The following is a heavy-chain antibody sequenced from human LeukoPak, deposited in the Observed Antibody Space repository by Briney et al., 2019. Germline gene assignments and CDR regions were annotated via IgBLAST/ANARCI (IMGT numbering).Heavy chain of an antibody. V-gene: IGHV5-51*01. CDR3: ARLALTMVRGSGSDI. Sequence: HGESLKISCKGSGYSFTSYWIGWVRQMPGKGLEWMGIIYPGDSDTRYSPSFQGQVTISADKSISTAYLQWSSLKASDTAMYYCARLALTMVRGSGSDIWGQGTMVTVSS. CDR2: IYPGDSDT. J-gene: IGHJ3*02. CDR1: GYSFTSYW. D-gene: IGHD3-10*01.